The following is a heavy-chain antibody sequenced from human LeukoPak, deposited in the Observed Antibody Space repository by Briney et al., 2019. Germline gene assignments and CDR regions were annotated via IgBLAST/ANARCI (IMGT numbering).Heavy chain of an antibody. CDR1: GYTLTELS. CDR3: ATDGTANWGLLRWYFDL. Sequence: ASVKVSCKVSGYTLTELSMHWVRQAPGKGLEWMGGFDPEDGETIYAQKFQGRVTMAEDTSTDTAYMELSSLRSEDTAVYYCATDGTANWGLLRWYFDLWGRGTLVTVSS. CDR2: FDPEDGET. J-gene: IGHJ2*01. D-gene: IGHD7-27*01. V-gene: IGHV1-24*01.